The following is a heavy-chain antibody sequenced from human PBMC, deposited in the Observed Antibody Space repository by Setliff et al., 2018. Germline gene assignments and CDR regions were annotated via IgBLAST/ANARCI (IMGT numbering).Heavy chain of an antibody. J-gene: IGHJ3*02. CDR3: ARRYEVVIITKTGAFDI. CDR2: ISYSGDT. CDR1: GGSISTNHYY. V-gene: IGHV4-39*01. Sequence: SETLSLTCTVSGGSISTNHYYWEWIRLAPGKGLEWIGRISYSGDTYYSPSLRSRVTISVATSKNQFSLKLRSVTAADTAVYYCARRYEVVIITKTGAFDIWGPGTMVTVSS. D-gene: IGHD3-22*01.